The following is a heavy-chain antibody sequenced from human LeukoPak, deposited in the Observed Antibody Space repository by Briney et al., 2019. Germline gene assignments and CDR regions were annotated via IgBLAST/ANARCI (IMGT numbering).Heavy chain of an antibody. Sequence: PGGSLRLSCAASGFTFSSYAMHWVRQAPGKGLEWVAVISYDGSNKYYADSVNGRFTISRDNSKNTLYLQMNSLRAEDTAVYYCARVRGVIIGYFDYWGQGTLVTVSS. D-gene: IGHD3-10*01. J-gene: IGHJ4*02. CDR1: GFTFSSYA. CDR3: ARVRGVIIGYFDY. CDR2: ISYDGSNK. V-gene: IGHV3-30*04.